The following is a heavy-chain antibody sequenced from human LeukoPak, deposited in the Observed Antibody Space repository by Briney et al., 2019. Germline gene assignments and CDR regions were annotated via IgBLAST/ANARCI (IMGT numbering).Heavy chain of an antibody. D-gene: IGHD4-17*01. V-gene: IGHV3-30*03. CDR2: ISYDGSNK. CDR1: GFTFSSYG. J-gene: IGHJ3*02. CDR3: ATPLTTVTARGVDAFDI. Sequence: GGSLRLSCAASGFTFSSYGMHWVRQAPGKGLEWVAVISYDGSNKYYADSVKGRFTISRDNSKNTLYLQMNSLRAEDTAVYYCATPLTTVTARGVDAFDIWGQGTMVTVSS.